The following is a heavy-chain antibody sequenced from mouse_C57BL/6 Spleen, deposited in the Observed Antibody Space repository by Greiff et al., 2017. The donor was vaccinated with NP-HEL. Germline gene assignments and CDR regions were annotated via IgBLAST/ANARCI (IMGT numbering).Heavy chain of an antibody. Sequence: EVHLVESGGGLVKPGGSLKLSCAASGFTFSSYAMSWVRQTPEKRLEWVATISDGGSYTYYPDNVKGRFTISRDNAKNNLYLQMSHLKSEDTAMYYCARDGGYDYDNWYFDVWGTGTTVTVSS. V-gene: IGHV5-4*01. CDR3: ARDGGYDYDNWYFDV. D-gene: IGHD2-4*01. J-gene: IGHJ1*03. CDR1: GFTFSSYA. CDR2: ISDGGSYT.